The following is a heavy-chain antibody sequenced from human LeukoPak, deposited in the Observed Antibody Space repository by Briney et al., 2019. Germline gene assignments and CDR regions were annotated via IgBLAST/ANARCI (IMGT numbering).Heavy chain of an antibody. J-gene: IGHJ4*02. CDR1: GYSFTSYW. Sequence: HGESLKISCKGSGYSFTSYWIAWVRRMPGKGLEWMGIIYPGDSATRYSPSFQGQVTISADKSISTAYLQWSSLKASDTAMYYCARNTSGWMNYWGQGTLVTVSS. CDR3: ARNTSGWMNY. D-gene: IGHD6-19*01. CDR2: IYPGDSAT. V-gene: IGHV5-51*01.